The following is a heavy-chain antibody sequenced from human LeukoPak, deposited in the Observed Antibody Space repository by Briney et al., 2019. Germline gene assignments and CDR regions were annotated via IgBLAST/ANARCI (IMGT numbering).Heavy chain of an antibody. V-gene: IGHV1-69*13. CDR1: GGTFSSHE. CDR2: ITPMFGIA. J-gene: IGHJ4*02. Sequence: ASVKVSCKASGGTFSSHEISWVRQAPGQGLEWMGGITPMFGIAKYAQKFQGRVTISAVESMSTVHMELSSLRSEDTAKYYCARGWLADSTVVTPYNYWGQGTVVTVSS. D-gene: IGHD4-23*01. CDR3: ARGWLADSTVVTPYNY.